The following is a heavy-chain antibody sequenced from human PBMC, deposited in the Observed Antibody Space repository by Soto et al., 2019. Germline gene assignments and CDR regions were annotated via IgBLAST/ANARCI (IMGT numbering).Heavy chain of an antibody. V-gene: IGHV4-59*08. D-gene: IGHD3-22*01. J-gene: IGHJ6*04. Sequence: SETLSLTCTVSGGSISSYYWSWIRQPPGKGLEWIGYIYYSGSTNYNPSLKSRLTISVDTSKNQFSLKLSSVTAADTAVYYCARRLYYDSSGFEGGGMDVWGKGTKVTVS. CDR2: IYYSGST. CDR3: ARRLYYDSSGFEGGGMDV. CDR1: GGSISSYY.